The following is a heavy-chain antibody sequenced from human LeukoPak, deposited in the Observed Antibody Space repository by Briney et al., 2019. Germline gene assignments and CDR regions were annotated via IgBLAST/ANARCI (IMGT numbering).Heavy chain of an antibody. CDR1: GFTFSSYA. D-gene: IGHD2-2*01. V-gene: IGHV3-23*01. CDR3: ARLKLLWSNYFDY. Sequence: GGSLRLSCAASGFTFSSYAMSWVRQAPGKGLEWVSAISGSGGSTYYADSVKGRFTISRDNSKNTLYLQMNSLRAEDTAVYYCARLKLLWSNYFDYWGQGTLVTVSS. CDR2: ISGSGGST. J-gene: IGHJ4*02.